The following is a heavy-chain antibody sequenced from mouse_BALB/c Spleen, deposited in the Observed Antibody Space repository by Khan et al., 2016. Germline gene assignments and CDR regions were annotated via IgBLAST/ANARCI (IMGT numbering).Heavy chain of an antibody. D-gene: IGHD2-1*01. Sequence: QVQLQQSGAELMKPGASVKISCKATGYTFSSYWIEWVKQRPGHGLEWIGEILPGSGSTNYNEKFKGKATFTADTSSNTAYMQLSSLTSEDSAVXYCARFYYGKGFDYWGQGTTLTVSS. CDR3: ARFYYGKGFDY. J-gene: IGHJ2*01. CDR2: ILPGSGST. CDR1: GYTFSSYW. V-gene: IGHV1-9*01.